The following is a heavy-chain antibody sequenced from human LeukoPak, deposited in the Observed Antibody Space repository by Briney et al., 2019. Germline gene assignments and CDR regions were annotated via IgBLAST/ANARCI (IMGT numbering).Heavy chain of an antibody. CDR3: ARDPTRLVPVATLVYFFDY. D-gene: IGHD2-2*01. CDR2: ISYDGTNK. CDR1: GFTFSNYA. V-gene: IGHV3-30*01. J-gene: IGHJ4*02. Sequence: PGGSLRLSCAASGFTFSNYAMHWVRQAPGKGLEWVAVISYDGTNKYYADSVKGRFTISRDNSKGTLYLQMISLRSDDSAVYYCARDPTRLVPVATLVYFFDYWGQGTLVTVSS.